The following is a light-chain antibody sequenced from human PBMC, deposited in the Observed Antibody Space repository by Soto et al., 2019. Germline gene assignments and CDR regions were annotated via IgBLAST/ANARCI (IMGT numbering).Light chain of an antibody. CDR3: QKYNKAPWT. CDR2: AAS. J-gene: IGKJ1*01. CDR1: QDIGDY. V-gene: IGKV1-27*01. Sequence: DIQMTQSPPSLSASLGDRVTITCRASQDIGDYLAWYQQKPGNPPNLLISAASTLQSGVPSRFRGSGGGTDFTLTITSLQPEDVATYYCQKYNKAPWTFGQGTKVEIK.